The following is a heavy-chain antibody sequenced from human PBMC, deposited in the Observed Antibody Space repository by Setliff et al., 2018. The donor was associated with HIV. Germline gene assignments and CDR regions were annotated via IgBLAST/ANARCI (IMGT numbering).Heavy chain of an antibody. Sequence: VASVNVSCKASGYTFTSYGISWVRQAPGQGLEWMGWISAYNGNTNYAQKLQGRVTMTTDTSTSTAYMELRSLRSDDTAVYYCARDPPLAAAGGPDAFDIWGQGTMVTVSS. V-gene: IGHV1-18*01. D-gene: IGHD6-13*01. J-gene: IGHJ3*02. CDR3: ARDPPLAAAGGPDAFDI. CDR1: GYTFTSYG. CDR2: ISAYNGNT.